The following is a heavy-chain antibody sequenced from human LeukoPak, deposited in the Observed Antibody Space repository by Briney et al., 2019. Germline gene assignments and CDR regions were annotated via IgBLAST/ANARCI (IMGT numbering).Heavy chain of an antibody. CDR3: ARTPPLTGHLGY. Sequence: GGSLRLSCPASGFTVSDYYMGCIRQPPGKGLEWVSYISSSGSTIYYADSVKGRFTISRDNAKNSLYLQMNSLRAEDTAVYYCARTPPLTGHLGYWGQRTLVTASS. CDR1: GFTVSDYY. CDR2: ISSSGSTI. V-gene: IGHV3-11*01. D-gene: IGHD3-9*01. J-gene: IGHJ4*02.